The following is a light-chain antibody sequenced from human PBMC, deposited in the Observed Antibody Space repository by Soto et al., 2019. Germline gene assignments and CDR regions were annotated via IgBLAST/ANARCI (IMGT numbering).Light chain of an antibody. CDR1: QSVSSSY. Sequence: EIVLTQSPGTLSLSPGERATLSCRASQSVSSSYLAWYQQKPGQAPRLLIYGASGRATGIPDRFGGSGSGTDFTLTISRLEPEDFAVYYCQQYGSSLYTFGQGTKVDIK. CDR2: GAS. CDR3: QQYGSSLYT. J-gene: IGKJ2*01. V-gene: IGKV3-20*01.